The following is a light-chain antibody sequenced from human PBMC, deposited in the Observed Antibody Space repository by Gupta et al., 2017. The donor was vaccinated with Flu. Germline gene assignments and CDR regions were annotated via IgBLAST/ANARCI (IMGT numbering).Light chain of an antibody. CDR2: KAS. CDR3: QQDNSDSYS. CDR1: QSISSW. Sequence: DIQMTQSPSTLSASVGDRVTITCRASQSISSWLAWYQQKPGKAPKLLIYKASSLESGVPSRFSGSGSGTEFTLTISSLQPDDFATYYCQQDNSDSYSFGQGTKLEIK. V-gene: IGKV1-5*03. J-gene: IGKJ2*03.